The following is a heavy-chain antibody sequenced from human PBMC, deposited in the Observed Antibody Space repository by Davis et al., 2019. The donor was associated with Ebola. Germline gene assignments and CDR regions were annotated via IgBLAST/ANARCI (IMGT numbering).Heavy chain of an antibody. CDR2: FGTGGDT. CDR3: ARDRSYYDFWSGYPSGYFDL. D-gene: IGHD3-3*01. V-gene: IGHV3-23*01. CDR1: GFIFRNYV. J-gene: IGHJ2*01. Sequence: PGGSLRLSCETSGFIFRNYVMSWVRQAPGKGLEWVSTFGTGGDTYYADSVKGRFAISRDNSRGTLYLQMNSLRAEDTAVYYCARDRSYYDFWSGYPSGYFDLWGRGTLVTVSS.